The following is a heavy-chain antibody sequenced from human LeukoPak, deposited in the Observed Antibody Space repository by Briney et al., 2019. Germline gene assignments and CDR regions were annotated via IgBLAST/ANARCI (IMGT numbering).Heavy chain of an antibody. Sequence: GGSLRLSCAASGFTFSSYWMSWVRQAPGKGLEWVANIKQDGSEKYYVDSVKGRFTISRDNAKNSLYLQMNSLRAEDTAVYYCARDRVLRYLDFFDYWGQGTLVTVSS. CDR1: GFTFSSYW. D-gene: IGHD3-9*01. J-gene: IGHJ4*02. CDR2: IKQDGSEK. CDR3: ARDRVLRYLDFFDY. V-gene: IGHV3-7*03.